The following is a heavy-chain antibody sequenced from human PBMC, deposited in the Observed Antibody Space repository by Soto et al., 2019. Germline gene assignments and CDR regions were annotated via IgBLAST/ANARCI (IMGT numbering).Heavy chain of an antibody. Sequence: EVQLVESGGGLVQPGGSLRLSCAVSGFSVSNNFLSWVRQAPGKGLEWVSLIYSGGNTYYADSVKGRFTISRDNSKNTVYLQMNSLRAEETAVYYCARDPGKNFIWCQGTMVTVSS. CDR3: ARDPGKNFI. V-gene: IGHV3-66*01. CDR1: GFSVSNNF. CDR2: IYSGGNT. J-gene: IGHJ3*02.